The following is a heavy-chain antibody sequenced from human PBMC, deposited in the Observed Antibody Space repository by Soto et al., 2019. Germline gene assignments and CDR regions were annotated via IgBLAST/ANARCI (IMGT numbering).Heavy chain of an antibody. CDR1: GFTFSGYW. Sequence: GGSLRLSCAASGFTFSGYWMSGVRQGAGKGLEWVWNIKQDGSEKYYVDSVKGRFTISRDNAKNSLYLQMNSLRAEDTAVYYCAREGYYYDSSGYYYGGRYYYGMDVWGQGTTVTVSS. J-gene: IGHJ6*02. D-gene: IGHD3-22*01. CDR2: IKQDGSEK. CDR3: AREGYYYDSSGYYYGGRYYYGMDV. V-gene: IGHV3-7*03.